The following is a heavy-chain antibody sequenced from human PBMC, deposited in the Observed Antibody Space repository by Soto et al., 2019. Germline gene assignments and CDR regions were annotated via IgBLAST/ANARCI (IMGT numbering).Heavy chain of an antibody. CDR2: FNPTSGST. D-gene: IGHD6-13*01. CDR1: GYTFINYY. V-gene: IGHV1-46*01. CDR3: ARDLAAGDY. J-gene: IGHJ4*02. Sequence: QVQLVQSGAEVKKPGASVKLSCKASGYTFINYYIHWVRQAPGQGLEWMGIFNPTSGSTNYAQKFQGRVTLTMDTSTRTVYMELSSLGFDDTAGYYCARDLAAGDYWGQGTLVTVSS.